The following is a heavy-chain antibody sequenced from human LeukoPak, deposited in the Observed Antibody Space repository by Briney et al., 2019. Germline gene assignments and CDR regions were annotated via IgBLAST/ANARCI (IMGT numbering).Heavy chain of an antibody. CDR1: GYTFTSYA. V-gene: IGHV1-18*01. J-gene: IGHJ6*03. CDR2: ISGHNDDT. Sequence: GDSVKVSCKASGYTFTSYAISWVRQAPGQGLEWMGWISGHNDDTNYAQRLQGRVTMTTDTSTSTAYMELRSLRSDDTAVYHCARAGYCSGGSCYPYYYYYYMDVWGKGTTVTVSS. D-gene: IGHD2-15*01. CDR3: ARAGYCSGGSCYPYYYYYYMDV.